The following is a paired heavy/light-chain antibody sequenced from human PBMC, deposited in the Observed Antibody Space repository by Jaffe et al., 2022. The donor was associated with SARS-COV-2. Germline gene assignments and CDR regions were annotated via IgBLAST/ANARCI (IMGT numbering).Heavy chain of an antibody. CDR1: GFSLSTTGVG. Sequence: QITLKESGPTLVKPTQTLTLTCSFSGFSLSTTGVGVGWIRQPPGKALEWLALIYWDDDKRYTPSLKTRLTITKDTSRNQVVLTMTNVDPVDTATYFCAHRHTTVNNHNCFDPWGQGTLVTVSS. J-gene: IGHJ5*02. D-gene: IGHD4-17*01. CDR3: AHRHTTVNNHNCFDP. CDR2: IYWDDDK. V-gene: IGHV2-5*02.
Light chain of an antibody. CDR2: ASS. V-gene: IGKV1-39*01. CDR1: QSISRF. CDR3: QQSYSNPT. Sequence: DIQMTQSPSSLSASVGDRVTITCRASQSISRFLNWYQQKAGKAPKLLIYASSNLQSGVPSRFSGSGSGTDFTLTISSLQPEDFASYYCQQSYSNPTFGQGTRLEIK. J-gene: IGKJ5*01.